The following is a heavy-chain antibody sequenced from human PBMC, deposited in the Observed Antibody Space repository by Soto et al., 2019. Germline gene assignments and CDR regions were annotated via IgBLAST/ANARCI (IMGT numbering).Heavy chain of an antibody. J-gene: IGHJ3*02. Sequence: PRASVKVSCKASGGTFNTYTLSWVRQAPGQGLEWMGRIIPIAEMANNAQKFQGRVTITADMSTSTAYMELSSLRSDDSAVYYCALERVAGNVFDIWGQGTMVTVSS. CDR2: IIPIAEMA. CDR1: GGTFNTYT. V-gene: IGHV1-69*02. D-gene: IGHD2-15*01. CDR3: ALERVAGNVFDI.